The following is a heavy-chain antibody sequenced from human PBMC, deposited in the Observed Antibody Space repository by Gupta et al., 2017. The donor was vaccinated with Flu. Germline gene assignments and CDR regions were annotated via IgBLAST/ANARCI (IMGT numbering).Heavy chain of an antibody. CDR1: GGTFSSYT. D-gene: IGHD2-15*01. J-gene: IGHJ3*02. Sequence: QVQLVQSGAEVKKPGSSVKVSCKASGGTFSSYTISWVRQAPGQGLEWMGRIIPILGIANYAQKFQGRVTMTADKSTSTAYMELSSLRSEDTAVYYCAREVISDCSGGSCYSPAGAFDIWGQGTMVTVSS. CDR2: IIPILGIA. CDR3: AREVISDCSGGSCYSPAGAFDI. V-gene: IGHV1-69*08.